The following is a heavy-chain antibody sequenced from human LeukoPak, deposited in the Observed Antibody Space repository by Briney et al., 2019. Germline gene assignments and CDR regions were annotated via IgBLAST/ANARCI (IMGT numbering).Heavy chain of an antibody. J-gene: IGHJ6*02. V-gene: IGHV3-23*01. D-gene: IGHD6-13*01. CDR2: ISGSGAST. Sequence: TGGSLRLSCLTSGFTLSTNAMSWVRQAPGKGLEWISGISGSGASTYYADSVKGRFTISRDDSRNTLYLQMNSLRGDDTAVYYCAKGETWSSSWSHYYYYYGMDVWGQGTTVTVSS. CDR3: AKGETWSSSWSHYYYYYGMDV. CDR1: GFTLSTNA.